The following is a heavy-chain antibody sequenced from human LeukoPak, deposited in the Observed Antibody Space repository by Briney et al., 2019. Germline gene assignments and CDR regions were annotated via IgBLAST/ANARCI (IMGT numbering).Heavy chain of an antibody. CDR3: AKVPAGDYYYGMDV. V-gene: IGHV3-30*18. J-gene: IGHJ6*02. D-gene: IGHD6-19*01. CDR2: ISYDGSNK. CDR1: GFTFSSYG. Sequence: GGSLRLSCAASGFTFSSYGMHWVRQAPGKGLEWVAVISYDGSNKYYADSVKGRFTISRDNSKNTLYLQMNSLRAEDTAVYCCAKVPAGDYYYGMDVWGQGTTVTVSS.